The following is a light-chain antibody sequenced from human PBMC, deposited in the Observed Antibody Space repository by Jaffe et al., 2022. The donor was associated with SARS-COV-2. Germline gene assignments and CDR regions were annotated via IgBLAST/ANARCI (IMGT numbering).Light chain of an antibody. V-gene: IGKV1-5*03. J-gene: IGKJ2*01. CDR1: QSIRTW. CDR2: KAS. CDR3: HGGYT. Sequence: DIQMTQSPSTLSASVGDRVTITCRASQSIRTWLAWYQQKPGKAPNLLIYKASNLENGVSSRFSGSGSGTEFTLTINSLQPDDFATYYCHGGYTFGQGTKLEIK.